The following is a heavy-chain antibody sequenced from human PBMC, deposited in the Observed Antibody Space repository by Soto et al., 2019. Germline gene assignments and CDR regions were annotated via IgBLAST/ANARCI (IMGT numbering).Heavy chain of an antibody. CDR3: AKGGAIVAAGTRVYLYNAMDV. D-gene: IGHD1-26*01. V-gene: IGHV1-2*02. CDR2: INPNSGDT. J-gene: IGHJ6*02. Sequence: ALVKVSCKASGYTFTGYYVHWVRQAPGQGLEWMGWINPNSGDTYLAQRFQGRVTMNRDTSIGTAYMELRGLTSDDTAEYYCAKGGAIVAAGTRVYLYNAMDVWGQGTTVTVSS. CDR1: GYTFTGYY.